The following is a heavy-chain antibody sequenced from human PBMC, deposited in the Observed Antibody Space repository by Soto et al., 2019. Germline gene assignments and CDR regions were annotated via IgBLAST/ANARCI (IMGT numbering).Heavy chain of an antibody. V-gene: IGHV1-3*01. CDR2: INAGNGNA. Sequence: ASVKVSCKTSGYTLTSYAIHWVRQAPGQRLEWMGWINAGNGNAKYSQKFQGRVTITRDTSASTAYVELSSLSSDDTAVYYCARASYYYESSGYYPDYWGQGTLVTVSS. CDR3: ARASYYYESSGYYPDY. CDR1: GYTLTSYA. D-gene: IGHD3-22*01. J-gene: IGHJ4*02.